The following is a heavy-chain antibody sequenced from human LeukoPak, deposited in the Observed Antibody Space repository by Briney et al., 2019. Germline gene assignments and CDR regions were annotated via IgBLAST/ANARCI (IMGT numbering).Heavy chain of an antibody. CDR3: TRDLPAGIAVAGSYYYYGMDV. D-gene: IGHD6-19*01. J-gene: IGHJ6*02. CDR2: IRSKAYAGTT. CDR1: GFTFGDYA. V-gene: IGHV3-49*03. Sequence: GGSLRLSCTASGFTFGDYAMSWFRQAPGKGLEWVGFIRSKAYAGTTEYAASVKGRFTISRDDSKSIAYLQMNSLKTEDTAVYYCTRDLPAGIAVAGSYYYYGMDVWGQGTTVTVSS.